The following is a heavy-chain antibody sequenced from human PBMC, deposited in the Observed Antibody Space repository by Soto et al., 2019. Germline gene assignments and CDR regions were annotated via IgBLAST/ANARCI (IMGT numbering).Heavy chain of an antibody. J-gene: IGHJ4*02. CDR3: ARREIEGPIDY. CDR1: GYSISSSNW. CDR2: IYYSGTP. D-gene: IGHD1-26*01. V-gene: IGHV4-28*01. Sequence: QVQLQESGPGLVKPSDTLSLTCAVSGYSISSSNWWGWIRQPPGKGLEWIGYIYYSGTPYYNPSLKRRVTMSVDPSKNQFSLELTSVTAVDTAVYYCARREIEGPIDYWGQGTLVTVSS.